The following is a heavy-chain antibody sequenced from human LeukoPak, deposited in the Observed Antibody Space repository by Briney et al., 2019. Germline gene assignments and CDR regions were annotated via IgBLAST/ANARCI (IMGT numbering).Heavy chain of an antibody. V-gene: IGHV1-46*01. CDR3: AGGDYSYYYGSGSSFDY. J-gene: IGHJ4*02. D-gene: IGHD3-10*01. CDR2: INPSGGST. Sequence: ASVKVSCKASGYTFTSYYMHWVRQAPGQGLEWMGIINPSGGSTSYAQKFQGRVTMTRDMSTSTVYMELSSLRPEDTAVYYCAGGDYSYYYGSGSSFDYWGQGTLVTVSS. CDR1: GYTFTSYY.